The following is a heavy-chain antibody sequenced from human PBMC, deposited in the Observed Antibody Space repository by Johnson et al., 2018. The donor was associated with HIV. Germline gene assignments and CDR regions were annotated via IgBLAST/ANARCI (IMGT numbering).Heavy chain of an antibody. V-gene: IGHV3-30-3*01. D-gene: IGHD4-17*01. Sequence: QVQLVESGGGVVQPGRSLRLSCAASGFTFSSYAMHWVRQAPGKGLEWVAVISDDGSNKYYADFVKGRFTISRDNSKNTLYLQMSSLRVYDTAVYFCARDWDYAHAFEIWGQGTMVTVSS. J-gene: IGHJ3*02. CDR1: GFTFSSYA. CDR3: ARDWDYAHAFEI. CDR2: ISDDGSNK.